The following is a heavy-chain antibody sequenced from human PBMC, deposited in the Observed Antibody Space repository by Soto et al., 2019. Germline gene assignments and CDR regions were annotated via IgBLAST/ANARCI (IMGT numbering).Heavy chain of an antibody. CDR1: GGSISSSNW. Sequence: SETLSLTCAVSGGSISSSNWWSWVRQPPGKGLEWIGEIYHSGSTNYNPSLKSRVTISVDKSKNQFSLKLSSVTAADTAVYYCARSPGDRYSSIPFDIWGQGTMVTVSS. D-gene: IGHD6-13*01. V-gene: IGHV4-4*02. J-gene: IGHJ3*02. CDR3: ARSPGDRYSSIPFDI. CDR2: IYHSGST.